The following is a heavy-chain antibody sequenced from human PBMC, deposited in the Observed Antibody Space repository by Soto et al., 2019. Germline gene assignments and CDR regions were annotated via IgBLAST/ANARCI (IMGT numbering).Heavy chain of an antibody. CDR1: GFTFSTYV. CDR2: IGGSGGST. Sequence: GGSLRLSCAASGFTFSTYVMGWVRQAPGKGLEWVSVIGGSGGSTNYGDSVKGRLTISRDNSKNTLYLQMNSLRAEDTAVYYCARLSGYYYYGMDVWGQGTTVTVSS. CDR3: ARLSGYYYYGMDV. D-gene: IGHD2-15*01. V-gene: IGHV3-23*01. J-gene: IGHJ6*02.